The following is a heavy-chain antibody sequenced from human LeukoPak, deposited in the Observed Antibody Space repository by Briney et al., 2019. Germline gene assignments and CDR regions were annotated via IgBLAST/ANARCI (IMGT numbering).Heavy chain of an antibody. V-gene: IGHV1-69*04. CDR2: IIPILGIA. CDR1: GYTFTGYY. Sequence: ASVKVSCKASGYTFTGYYMHWVRQAPGQGLEWMGRIIPILGIANYAQKFQGRVTITADKSTSTAYMELSSLRSEDTAVYYCARGGVSEQLAPDYWGQGTLVTVSS. J-gene: IGHJ4*02. D-gene: IGHD6-6*01. CDR3: ARGGVSEQLAPDY.